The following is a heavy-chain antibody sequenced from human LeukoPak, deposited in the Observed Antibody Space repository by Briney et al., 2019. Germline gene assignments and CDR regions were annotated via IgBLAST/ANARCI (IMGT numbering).Heavy chain of an antibody. D-gene: IGHD2-2*01. J-gene: IGHJ6*03. CDR3: ARVQLPDYYYYYMDV. V-gene: IGHV3-21*01. Sequence: PGGSLRLSCAASGFTLSNAWMNWVRQAPGKGLEWVSSISSSSSYIYYADSVKGRFTISRDNAKNSLYLQMNSLRAEDTAVYYCARVQLPDYYYYYMDVWGKGTTVTISS. CDR2: ISSSSSYI. CDR1: GFTLSNAW.